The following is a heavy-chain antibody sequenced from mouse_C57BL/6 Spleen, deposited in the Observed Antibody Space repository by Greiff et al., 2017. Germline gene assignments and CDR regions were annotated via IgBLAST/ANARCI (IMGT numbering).Heavy chain of an antibody. J-gene: IGHJ2*01. CDR3: ARGDYYITVFDV. CDR2: IWSGGST. Sequence: QVQLKQSGPGLVQPSQSLSITCTVSGFSLTSYGVHWVRQSPGKGLEWLGVIWSGGSTDYNAAFISRLSISKDNSKSQVFFKMTSLPADDTAVYYCARGDYYITVFDVWGQGTTLTVSS. CDR1: GFSLTSYG. D-gene: IGHD2-12*01. V-gene: IGHV2-2*01.